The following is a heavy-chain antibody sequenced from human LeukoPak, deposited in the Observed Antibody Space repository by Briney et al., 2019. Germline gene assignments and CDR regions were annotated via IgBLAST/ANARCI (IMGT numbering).Heavy chain of an antibody. CDR2: IIWNSGSI. CDR1: GCTLDDYA. J-gene: IGHJ4*02. CDR3: GKDDWGILAGSGRFDY. Sequence: GGTLRLSCAASGCTLDDYAMHWVRQAPGKGLEWVSGIIWNSGSIGYADSVKGRFTISRDNAKNSLYLQMNSLRAEHTALYYCGKDDWGILAGSGRFDYWVQGTL. D-gene: IGHD3-9*01. V-gene: IGHV3-9*01.